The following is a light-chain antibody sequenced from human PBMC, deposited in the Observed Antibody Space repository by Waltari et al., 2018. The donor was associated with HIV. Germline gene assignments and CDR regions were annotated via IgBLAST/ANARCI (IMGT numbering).Light chain of an antibody. CDR1: QNVGYS. Sequence: EVVVKKTPAAQTVFPETAGTLSCTTSQNVGYSVAWYQKKAGQAPRLLIYGASTRATGVPGKFGGSGSGTEFNFTIASLQAEDSAVYYCQHYDNWSRTFGPGTTVEI. CDR3: QHYDNWSRT. J-gene: IGKJ1*01. CDR2: GAS. V-gene: IGKV3-15*01.